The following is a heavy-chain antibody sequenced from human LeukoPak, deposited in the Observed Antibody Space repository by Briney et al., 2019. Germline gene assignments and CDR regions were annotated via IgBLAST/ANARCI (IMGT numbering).Heavy chain of an antibody. CDR3: ARDHGGYSSGWHAPMNKFDY. D-gene: IGHD6-19*01. CDR1: GGSISNSNYY. CDR2: IYYSGKT. J-gene: IGHJ4*02. V-gene: IGHV4-39*07. Sequence: SETLSLTCTVSGGSISNSNYYWGWIRQPPGKGLEWIGTIYYSGKTYYNPSLNSRVTISVDTSKNQFSLRLRSVTAADTAVYYCARDHGGYSSGWHAPMNKFDYWGQGTLVTVSS.